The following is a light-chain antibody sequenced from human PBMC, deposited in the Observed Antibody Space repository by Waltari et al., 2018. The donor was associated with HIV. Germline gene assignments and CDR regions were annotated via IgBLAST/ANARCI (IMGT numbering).Light chain of an antibody. V-gene: IGLV2-23*02. Sequence: QSALPHPASASGSPGQSITIPSTATNTDVWSHNLVSWDQHHPGRAPKLIIYEVIKRPSGVSHRFSGSKSGNTASLTISGLQAEDEADYYCCSFADTNTWVFGGGTKLTVL. CDR2: EVI. CDR1: NTDVWSHNL. CDR3: CSFADTNTWV. J-gene: IGLJ3*02.